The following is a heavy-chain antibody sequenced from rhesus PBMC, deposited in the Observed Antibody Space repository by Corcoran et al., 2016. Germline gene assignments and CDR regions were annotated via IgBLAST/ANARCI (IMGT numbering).Heavy chain of an antibody. V-gene: IGHV4-65*01. CDR2: ISGRSGST. Sequence: QVQLQESGPGLVKPSETLSLTCAVSGGSISSSNWWSWIRQPPGKGLEWSGYISGRSGSTYYNPSLKSRVTIATDTSKNQFSLKLSAVTAADTAVYYCARDPSGSYYSFECCGQGALVTVSS. D-gene: IGHD3-16*01. CDR1: GGSISSSNW. J-gene: IGHJ1*01. CDR3: ARDPSGSYYSFEC.